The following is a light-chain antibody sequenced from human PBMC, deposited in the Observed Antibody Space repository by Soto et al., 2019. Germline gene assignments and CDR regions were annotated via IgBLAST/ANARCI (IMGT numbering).Light chain of an antibody. CDR2: DQX. V-gene: IGKV3-11*01. CDR1: QSFSCY. Sequence: IILTQSPPTLSLSPGERATLSXRASQSFSCYFAWYQQKPAXXTRTXXXDQXYRATGILARFIGSGSGKDFTLTLSNLGPEDFAIYYCQQRCKGSQSTFGQ. CDR3: QQRCKGSQST. J-gene: IGKJ1*01.